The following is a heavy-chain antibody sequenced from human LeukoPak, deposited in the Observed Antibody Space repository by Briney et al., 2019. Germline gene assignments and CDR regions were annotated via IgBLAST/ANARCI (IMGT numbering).Heavy chain of an antibody. D-gene: IGHD3-9*01. J-gene: IGHJ4*02. CDR3: AKWGDYDVLTGYYVSDY. CDR2: ITGSGGNT. V-gene: IGHV3-23*01. CDR1: GLTFSNYA. Sequence: GASLRLSCAASGLTFSNYAMSWVRQAPGKGLEWLSAITGSGGNTYYADSVKGRFTISRDNSKNTVFLQMNSLRAEDTAVYYCAKWGDYDVLTGYYVSDYWSQGTLVTVSS.